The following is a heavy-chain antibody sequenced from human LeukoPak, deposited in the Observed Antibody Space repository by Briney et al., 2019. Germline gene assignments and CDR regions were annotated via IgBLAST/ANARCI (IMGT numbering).Heavy chain of an antibody. Sequence: GESLKISCKGSGYSFTSYWIGWVRQMPGKGLEWMGIIYPGDSDTRYSPSFQGQVTISADKSISTAYLQWSSLKASDTAMYYCARRSVRYYDSSGYLNYFDYWGQGTLVTVSS. CDR3: ARRSVRYYDSSGYLNYFDY. CDR2: IYPGDSDT. V-gene: IGHV5-51*01. CDR1: GYSFTSYW. J-gene: IGHJ4*02. D-gene: IGHD3-22*01.